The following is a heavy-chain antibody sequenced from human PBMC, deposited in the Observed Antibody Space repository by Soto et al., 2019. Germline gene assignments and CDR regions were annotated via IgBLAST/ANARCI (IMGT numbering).Heavy chain of an antibody. D-gene: IGHD6-13*01. Sequence: SVKVSCKASGGTFSSYAISWVRQAPGQGLEWMGGIIPIFGTANYAQKFQGRVTITADESTSTAYMELSSLRSEDTAVYYCAREGYSSSWYPVNWFDPWGQGTLVTISS. CDR2: IIPIFGTA. CDR3: AREGYSSSWYPVNWFDP. CDR1: GGTFSSYA. V-gene: IGHV1-69*13. J-gene: IGHJ5*02.